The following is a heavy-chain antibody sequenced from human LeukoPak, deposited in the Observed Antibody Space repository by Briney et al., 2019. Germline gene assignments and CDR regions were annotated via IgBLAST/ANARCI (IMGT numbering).Heavy chain of an antibody. Sequence: PGRSPRLSCAASGFTFRNYVLHWVRQAPGRGLEWVTLISQDSSNRHYADSVKGRFTISRDNSKNTLHLEMNSLRDEDTAVYFCARENDAFDIWGQGTMVTVSS. V-gene: IGHV3-30*04. CDR2: ISQDSSNR. CDR1: GFTFRNYV. J-gene: IGHJ3*02. CDR3: ARENDAFDI.